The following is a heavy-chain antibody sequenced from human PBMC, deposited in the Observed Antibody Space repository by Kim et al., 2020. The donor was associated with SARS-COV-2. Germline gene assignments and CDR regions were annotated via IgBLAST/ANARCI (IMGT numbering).Heavy chain of an antibody. V-gene: IGHV3-30*02. J-gene: IGHJ4*02. CDR3: AKAEAYDY. Sequence: DGSHKNHADSVKGRFTISRDNSKNTLYLQMNSMRAEDTAVYYCAKAEAYDYWGQGTLVTVSS. CDR2: DGSHK.